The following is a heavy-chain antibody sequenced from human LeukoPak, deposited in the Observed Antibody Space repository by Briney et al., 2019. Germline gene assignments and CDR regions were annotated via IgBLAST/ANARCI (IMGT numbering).Heavy chain of an antibody. D-gene: IGHD5-12*01. CDR3: ARDKIQWLRYSYFDY. V-gene: IGHV3-23*01. Sequence: GGSLRLSCAASGFTFSTYAMSWVRQAPGKGLEWVSAISVSAGSTYYADSVKGRFTISRDNSKNTLYLQMNSLRADDTAVYFCARDKIQWLRYSYFDYWGQGVLVTVSS. CDR1: GFTFSTYA. CDR2: ISVSAGST. J-gene: IGHJ4*02.